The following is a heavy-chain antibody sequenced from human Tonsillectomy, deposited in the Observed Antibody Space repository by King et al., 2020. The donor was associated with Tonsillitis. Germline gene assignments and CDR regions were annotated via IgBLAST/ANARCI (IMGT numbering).Heavy chain of an antibody. CDR3: ARNEFPEGAFDY. CDR1: GGTFSSYA. CDR2: IIPIFGTA. D-gene: IGHD3-10*01. V-gene: IGHV1-69*01. J-gene: IGHJ4*02. Sequence: VQLVESGAEVKKPGSSVKVSCKASGGTFSSYAISWVRQAPGQGLEWMGGIIPIFGTANYAQKFQGRVTITADESTSTAYMELGSLRSEDTAVYYCARNEFPEGAFDYWGQGTLVTVSS.